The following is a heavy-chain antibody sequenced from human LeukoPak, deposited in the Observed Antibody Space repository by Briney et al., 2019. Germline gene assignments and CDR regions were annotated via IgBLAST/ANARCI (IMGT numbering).Heavy chain of an antibody. V-gene: IGHV1-2*02. J-gene: IGHJ5*02. CDR1: GYIFTGYY. D-gene: IGHD6-13*01. CDR3: ARDGSNSSSWIWFDP. Sequence: ASVKASCKASGYIFTGYYMHWVRQAPGQGLEWMGWINPNSGGTNYAQKFQGRVTMTRDTSISTAYMELSRLRSDDTAVYYCARDGSNSSSWIWFDPWGQGTLVTVSS. CDR2: INPNSGGT.